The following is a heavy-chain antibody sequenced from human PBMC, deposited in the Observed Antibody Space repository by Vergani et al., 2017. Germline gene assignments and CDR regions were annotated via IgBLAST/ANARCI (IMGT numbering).Heavy chain of an antibody. CDR2: MNPNSGNT. Sequence: QVQLVQSGAEVKKPGASVKVSCKASGYTFTSYDINWVRQATGQGLEWMGWMNPNSGNTVYAQKFQGRVTMTRNTSISTAYMELSSLRSEDTAVYYCARGAARDVWSVYHYYYMDVWGKGTTVTVSS. D-gene: IGHD3-3*01. CDR3: ARGAARDVWSVYHYYYMDV. J-gene: IGHJ6*03. V-gene: IGHV1-8*01. CDR1: GYTFTSYD.